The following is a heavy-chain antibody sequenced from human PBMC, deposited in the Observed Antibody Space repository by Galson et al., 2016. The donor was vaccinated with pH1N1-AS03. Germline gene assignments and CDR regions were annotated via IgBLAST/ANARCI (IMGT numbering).Heavy chain of an antibody. V-gene: IGHV4-59*01. CDR3: ARDGQLWPHYYPLDV. D-gene: IGHD3-22*01. J-gene: IGHJ6*02. Sequence: ETLSLTCTVSGGSLTDYQWSWIRQSPGKGLEWIGYIYYSGTTKFNPSLATRVTMSVDRSKSQFSLNLMSVTAADTAVYHCARDGQLWPHYYPLDVWGQGTTVTVSS. CDR1: GGSLTDYQ. CDR2: IYYSGTT.